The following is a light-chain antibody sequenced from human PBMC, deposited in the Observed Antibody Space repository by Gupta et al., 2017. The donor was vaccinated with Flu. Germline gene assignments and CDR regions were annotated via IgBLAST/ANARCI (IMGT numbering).Light chain of an antibody. V-gene: IGLV2-11*01. J-gene: IGLJ2*01. CDR2: DVT. CDR1: SSDIGTYNY. Sequence: QSALTQPRSVSGSPGQSVPISCTGTSSDIGTYNYVSWYQQHPGKAPKVFIYDVTKRPSGVPDRFSGSKSGNTASLTISGLQAEDEGDYYCCSYAGSYIPVVFGGGTKLTVL. CDR3: CSYAGSYIPVV.